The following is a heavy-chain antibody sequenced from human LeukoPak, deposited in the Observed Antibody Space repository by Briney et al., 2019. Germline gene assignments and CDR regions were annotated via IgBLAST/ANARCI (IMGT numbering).Heavy chain of an antibody. D-gene: IGHD5-12*01. V-gene: IGHV1-3*01. J-gene: IGHJ4*02. CDR2: INAGNGNT. Sequence: ASVKVSCKASGYTFTSCAMHWVRQAPGQRLEWMGWINAGNGNTKYSQKFQGRVTITRDTSASTAYMELSSLRSEDTAVYYCARVGMATVKFDYWGQGTLVTVSS. CDR3: ARVGMATVKFDY. CDR1: GYTFTSCA.